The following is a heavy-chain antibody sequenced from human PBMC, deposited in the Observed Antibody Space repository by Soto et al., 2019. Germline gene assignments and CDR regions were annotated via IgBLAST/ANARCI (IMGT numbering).Heavy chain of an antibody. Sequence: PGGSLRLSCAASGFTFSSYAMSWVRQAPGKGLEWVSAISGSGGSTYYADSVKGRFTISRDNSKNTLYLQMNSLRAEDTAVYYCAKDQSPDSSWTYFTCWGQGTLVTVSS. CDR2: ISGSGGST. CDR3: AKDQSPDSSWTYFTC. D-gene: IGHD1-7*01. CDR1: GFTFSSYA. V-gene: IGHV3-23*01. J-gene: IGHJ4*02.